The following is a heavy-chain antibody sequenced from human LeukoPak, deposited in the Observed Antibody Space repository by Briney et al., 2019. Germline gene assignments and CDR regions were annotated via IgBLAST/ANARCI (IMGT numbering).Heavy chain of an antibody. CDR3: ARDLDDYGDYERFDY. V-gene: IGHV1-46*01. CDR2: INPSGGST. J-gene: IGHJ4*02. CDR1: GYTFTNYY. D-gene: IGHD4-17*01. Sequence: ASVKVSCKASGYTFTNYYMHWVRQAPGQGLEWMGVINPSGGSTNYAQNFQGRVTMTRDMSTSTVYMELSSLRSEDTAVYYCARDLDDYGDYERFDYWGQGTLVTVSS.